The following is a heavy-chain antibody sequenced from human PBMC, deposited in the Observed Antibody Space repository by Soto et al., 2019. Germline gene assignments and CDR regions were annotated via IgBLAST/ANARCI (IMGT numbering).Heavy chain of an antibody. J-gene: IGHJ5*02. CDR1: GYTFTSYG. D-gene: IGHD6-13*01. V-gene: IGHV1-18*01. CDR2: ISAYNGNT. Sequence: ASVKVSCKASGYTFTSYGISWVRQSPGQGLEWMGWISAYNGNTNNAQKFQGRVAVTTDTSTSTAYMELMNLRSDDTAVYYCARTSGYSSTDNWFDPRGQGTLVTVPQ. CDR3: ARTSGYSSTDNWFDP.